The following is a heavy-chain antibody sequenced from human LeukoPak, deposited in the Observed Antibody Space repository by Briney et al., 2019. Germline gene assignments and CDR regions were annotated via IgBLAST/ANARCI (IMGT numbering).Heavy chain of an antibody. V-gene: IGHV3-21*01. D-gene: IGHD6-6*01. Sequence: GGSLRLSCVASGFTFSSYSMTWVRQAPGKGLEWVSSISSSSTYIYYADSVRGRFTISRDNAKNSLFLQMNSLRAEDTAVYYCARVGGSSSRWFDPWGQGTLVTVSS. CDR1: GFTFSSYS. J-gene: IGHJ5*02. CDR2: ISSSSTYI. CDR3: ARVGGSSSRWFDP.